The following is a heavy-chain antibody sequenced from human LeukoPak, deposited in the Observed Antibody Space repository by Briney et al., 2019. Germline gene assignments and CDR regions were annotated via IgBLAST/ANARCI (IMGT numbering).Heavy chain of an antibody. CDR2: TYYRSKWYN. Sequence: SQTLSLTCAISGDSVSSNSAAWNWIRQSPSRGLEWLGRTYYRSKWYNDYAVSVKSRITINPDTSKNQFSLQLNSVTPEDTAVYYCARDYDLGSGYCTNGVCYTSRYYYYMDVWGKGTTVTVSS. CDR1: GDSVSSNSAA. V-gene: IGHV6-1*01. J-gene: IGHJ6*03. CDR3: ARDYDLGSGYCTNGVCYTSRYYYYMDV. D-gene: IGHD2-8*01.